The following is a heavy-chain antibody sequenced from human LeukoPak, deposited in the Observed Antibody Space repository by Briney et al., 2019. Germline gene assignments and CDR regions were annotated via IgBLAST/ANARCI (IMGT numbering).Heavy chain of an antibody. CDR1: HYSISSPYF. CDR3: APVSRGSTCYYFDY. CDR2: IYHIGGT. D-gene: IGHD6-13*01. Sequence: SETLSLTCAVSHYSISSPYFWGWIRQPPGKGLGWIEIIYHIGGTNYNPSIKSRVTMSLDTSKNQFSLNPNSVTAADTAVYHCAPVSRGSTCYYFDYWGQGILVTVSS. J-gene: IGHJ4*02. V-gene: IGHV4-38-2*01.